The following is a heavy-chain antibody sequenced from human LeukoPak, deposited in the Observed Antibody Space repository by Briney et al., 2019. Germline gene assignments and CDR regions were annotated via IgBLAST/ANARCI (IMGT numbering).Heavy chain of an antibody. V-gene: IGHV3-15*01. CDR1: GFTFNNAW. CDR2: IKSKNVGGTT. J-gene: IGHJ5*02. Sequence: PGGTLRLSCAASGFTFNNAWMNWVRQAPGKGLEWVGRIKSKNVGGTTDYAAPVKGRFTISRDDSKNTVYLQMNSLKIEDTAVYYCTSHAAFDPWGQGTLVTVSS. CDR3: TSHAAFDP.